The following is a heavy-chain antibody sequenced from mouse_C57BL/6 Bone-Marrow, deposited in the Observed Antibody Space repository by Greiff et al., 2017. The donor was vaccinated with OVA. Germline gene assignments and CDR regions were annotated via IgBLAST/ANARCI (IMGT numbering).Heavy chain of an antibody. CDR1: GYTFTSYW. D-gene: IGHD4-1*01. CDR2: IDPSDSYT. V-gene: IGHV1-69*01. J-gene: IGHJ1*03. Sequence: VQLQQPGAELVMPGASVKLSCKASGYTFTSYWMHWVKQRPGQGLEWIGDIDPSDSYTNYTQKFKGKSTLTVDKSSSTAYMQLSSLTSEDSAVYYCSREDWDEYFDVWGTGTTVTVSS. CDR3: SREDWDEYFDV.